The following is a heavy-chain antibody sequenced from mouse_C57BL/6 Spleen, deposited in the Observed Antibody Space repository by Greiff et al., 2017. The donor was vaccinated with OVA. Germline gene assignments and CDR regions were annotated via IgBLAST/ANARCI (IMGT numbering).Heavy chain of an antibody. CDR2: IDPSDSET. Sequence: QVQLQQPGAELVRPGSSVKLSCKASGYTFTSYWMRWVKQRPIQGLEWIGNIDPSDSETHYNQKFKDKATLTVDKSSSTAYMQLSSLTSEDSAVYYCAREGNFYFDYWGQGTTLTVSS. CDR3: AREGNFYFDY. D-gene: IGHD2-1*01. CDR1: GYTFTSYW. J-gene: IGHJ2*01. V-gene: IGHV1-52*01.